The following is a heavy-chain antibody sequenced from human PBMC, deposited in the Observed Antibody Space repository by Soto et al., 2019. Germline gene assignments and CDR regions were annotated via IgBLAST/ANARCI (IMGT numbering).Heavy chain of an antibody. J-gene: IGHJ4*02. CDR3: ARDRHSTSYGYVDY. V-gene: IGHV3-33*08. CDR1: GFTFSTYD. D-gene: IGHD6-6*01. Sequence: GGSLILSCAASGFTFSTYDMHWVRQAPGKGLEWVAVVYYDGSNTYSADSVKGRFIISRDNSRNTLYLQMNSLRAEDTALYYCARDRHSTSYGYVDYWGKGTLVTVSS. CDR2: VYYDGSNT.